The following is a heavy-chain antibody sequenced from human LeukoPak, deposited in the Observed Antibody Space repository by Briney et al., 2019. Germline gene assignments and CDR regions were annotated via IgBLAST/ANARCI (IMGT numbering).Heavy chain of an antibody. CDR3: ARVSLVVARRYYFDY. V-gene: IGHV1-18*01. CDR1: GYTFTSYG. Sequence: ASVKVSCKASGYTFTSYGISWVRLAPGQGLEWMGWISAYNGNTNYAQKLQGRVTMTTDTSTSTAYMELRSLRSDDTAVYYCARVSLVVARRYYFDYWGQGTLVTVSS. CDR2: ISAYNGNT. J-gene: IGHJ4*02. D-gene: IGHD2-15*01.